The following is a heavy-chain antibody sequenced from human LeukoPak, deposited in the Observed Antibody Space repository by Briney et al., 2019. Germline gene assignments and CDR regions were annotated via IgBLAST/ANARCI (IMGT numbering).Heavy chain of an antibody. CDR1: GGSISTYY. J-gene: IGHJ3*01. CDR3: ARYGSGAYALDV. V-gene: IGHV4-59*08. Sequence: SETLSLTCTVSGGSISTYYWSWIRQPPGKGLEWIAHIHYSGAIKYNPSLKSRVSMSVDTSRNQFSLGLSSVTAADTAVYYCARYGSGAYALDVWGQGTMVTVSS. D-gene: IGHD3-10*01. CDR2: IHYSGAI.